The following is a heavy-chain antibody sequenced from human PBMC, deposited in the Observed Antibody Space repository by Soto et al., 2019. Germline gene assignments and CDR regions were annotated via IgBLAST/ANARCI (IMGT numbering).Heavy chain of an antibody. CDR1: GFTFTSSA. D-gene: IGHD3-3*01. CDR3: AAGWLRFLKWFPQTYYGMDV. V-gene: IGHV1-58*01. J-gene: IGHJ6*02. CDR2: IVVGSGNT. Sequence: QMQLVQSGPEVKKPGTSVKVSCKASGFTFTSSAVQWVRQARGQRLEWIGWIVVGSGNTNYAQKFQERVTITRDMTTXTXYXXLSSLRSEDTAVYYCAAGWLRFLKWFPQTYYGMDVWGQGTTVTVSS.